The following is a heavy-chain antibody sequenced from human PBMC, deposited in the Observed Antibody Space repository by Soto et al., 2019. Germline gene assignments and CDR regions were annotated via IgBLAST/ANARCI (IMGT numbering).Heavy chain of an antibody. V-gene: IGHV4-31*01. Sequence: QVQLQESGPGLVKPSQTLSLTCTVSGGSISSGGYYWSWIRQHPGKGLEWIGNIYYSGTTYSNPSLKSPVNTAVDTSKNQFSLKLSSVTAADTAVYYCARLPPGASWFDPWGQGTLVTVSS. CDR2: IYYSGTT. CDR3: ARLPPGASWFDP. D-gene: IGHD3-10*01. J-gene: IGHJ5*02. CDR1: GGSISSGGYY.